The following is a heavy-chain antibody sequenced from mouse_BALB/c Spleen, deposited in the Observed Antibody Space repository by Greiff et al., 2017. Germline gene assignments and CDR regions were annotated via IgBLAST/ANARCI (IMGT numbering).Heavy chain of an antibody. J-gene: IGHJ2*01. CDR2: IDPENGNT. Sequence: EVQLQQSGAELVRPGALVKLSCKASGFNIKDYYMHWVKQRPEQGLEWIGWIDPENGNTIYDPKFQGKASITADTSSNTAYLQLSSLTSEDTAVYYCALDGNYDDWGQGTTLTVSS. CDR1: GFNIKDYY. V-gene: IGHV14-1*02. CDR3: ALDGNYDD. D-gene: IGHD2-1*01.